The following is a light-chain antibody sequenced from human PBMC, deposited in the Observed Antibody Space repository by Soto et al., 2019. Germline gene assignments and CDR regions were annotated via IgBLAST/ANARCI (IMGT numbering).Light chain of an antibody. V-gene: IGKV3D-15*01. Sequence: EIVMTQSPATLSVSPGERATLSCRASQSVRSNFAWYQQKPGQAPRLLIYGASTRATGIPARFSGSGSGTEFTPTISSLQSEDFAVYYCQQYNNWPAITFGQGTRMAIK. CDR1: QSVRSN. CDR2: GAS. J-gene: IGKJ5*01. CDR3: QQYNNWPAIT.